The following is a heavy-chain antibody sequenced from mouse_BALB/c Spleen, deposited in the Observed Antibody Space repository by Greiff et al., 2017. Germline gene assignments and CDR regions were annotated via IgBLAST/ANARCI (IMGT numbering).Heavy chain of an antibody. CDR1: GFSLSTSGMG. CDR3: ARRGRSYAMDY. J-gene: IGHJ4*01. V-gene: IGHV8-12*01. Sequence: QVTLKVSGPGILQPSQTLSLTCSFSGFSLSTSGMGVSWIRQPSGKGLEWLAHIYWDDDKRYNPSLKSRLTISKDTSSNQVFLKITSVDTADTATYYCARRGRSYAMDYWGQGTSVTVSS. CDR2: IYWDDDK.